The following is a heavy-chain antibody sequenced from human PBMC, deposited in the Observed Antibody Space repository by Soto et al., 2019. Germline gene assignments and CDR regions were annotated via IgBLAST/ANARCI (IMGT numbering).Heavy chain of an antibody. CDR1: GGSFSGYY. Sequence: SETLSLTCAVYGGSFSGYYWSWIRQPPGKGLEWIGEINHSGSTNYNPSLKSRVTISVDTSKNQFSLKLSSVTAADTAVYYCARGGAHIVVVTAIGYNWFDPWGQGTLVTVSS. J-gene: IGHJ5*02. CDR2: INHSGST. CDR3: ARGGAHIVVVTAIGYNWFDP. D-gene: IGHD2-21*02. V-gene: IGHV4-34*01.